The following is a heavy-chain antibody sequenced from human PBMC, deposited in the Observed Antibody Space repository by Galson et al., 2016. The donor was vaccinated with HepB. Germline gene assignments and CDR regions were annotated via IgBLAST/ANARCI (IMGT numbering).Heavy chain of an antibody. J-gene: IGHJ4*02. D-gene: IGHD6-19*01. CDR1: GFTVSSKY. CDR3: ARVVAVTGGVGFVY. Sequence: SLRLSCAVSGFTVSSKYMSWVRQAPGKGLQWVSIIYSGGDTYSADSVKGRFTVSRDNSKNTLYLQMNSLRVEDTAVYYCARVVAVTGGVGFVYWGQGTLVTVSS. CDR2: IYSGGDT. V-gene: IGHV3-53*01.